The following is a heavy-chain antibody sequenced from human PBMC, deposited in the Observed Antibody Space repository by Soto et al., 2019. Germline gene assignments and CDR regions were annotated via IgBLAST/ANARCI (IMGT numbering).Heavy chain of an antibody. CDR2: IYWDEDQ. Sequence: QITLVESGPTLVQPTQTLTLTCTFSGFSLDTPGVAVGWIRQPPGKALEWLAHIYWDEDQRYRPSLETRLSITKDASKSQVVLRMTYMDPVDTGTYYCANMADLGSFYWYFDLWGRGTLVTVSS. D-gene: IGHD3-10*01. CDR3: ANMADLGSFYWYFDL. V-gene: IGHV2-5*02. J-gene: IGHJ2*01. CDR1: GFSLDTPGVA.